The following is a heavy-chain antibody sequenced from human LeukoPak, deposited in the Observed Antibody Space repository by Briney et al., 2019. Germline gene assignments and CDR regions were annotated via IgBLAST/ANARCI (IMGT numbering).Heavy chain of an antibody. D-gene: IGHD2-2*02. V-gene: IGHV3-48*03. J-gene: IGHJ4*02. CDR2: ISSSGSTI. CDR3: ARVLRYCSSTSCYRALDY. Sequence: GGSLRLSCAASGFTFSSYEMNWVRQAPGKGLEWVSYISSSGSTIYYADSVKGRFTISRDNAKNSLYLQMNSLRAEDTAVYYCARVLRYCSSTSCYRALDYWGQGTLVTVSS. CDR1: GFTFSSYE.